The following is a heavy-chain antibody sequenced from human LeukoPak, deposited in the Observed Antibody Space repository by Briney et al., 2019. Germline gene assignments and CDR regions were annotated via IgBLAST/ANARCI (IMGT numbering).Heavy chain of an antibody. CDR3: AKGSGYYQYYFDY. Sequence: QPGGSLRPSCAASGFTFSDYYMSWVRQAPGKGLEWVSAISGSGGSTYYADSVKGRFTISRDNSKNTLYLQMNSLRAEDTAVYYCAKGSGYYQYYFDYWGQGTLVTVSS. CDR1: GFTFSDYY. J-gene: IGHJ4*02. CDR2: ISGSGGST. D-gene: IGHD3-22*01. V-gene: IGHV3-23*01.